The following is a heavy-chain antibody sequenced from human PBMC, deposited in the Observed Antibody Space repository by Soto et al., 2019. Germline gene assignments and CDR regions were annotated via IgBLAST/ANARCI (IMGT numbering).Heavy chain of an antibody. CDR3: ASSRTSITMIVVVPRDFDY. CDR1: GGTFSSYA. Sequence: SVKVSCKASGGTFSSYAISWVRQAPGQGLEWMGGIIPIFGTANYAQKFQGRVTITADESTSTAYMELSSLRSEDTAVYYCASSRTSITMIVVVPRDFDYWGQGTLVTVSS. J-gene: IGHJ4*02. V-gene: IGHV1-69*13. D-gene: IGHD3-22*01. CDR2: IIPIFGTA.